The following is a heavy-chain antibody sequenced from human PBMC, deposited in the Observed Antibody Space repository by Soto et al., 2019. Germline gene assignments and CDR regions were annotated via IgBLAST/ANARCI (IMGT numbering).Heavy chain of an antibody. J-gene: IGHJ4*02. CDR3: ARDRGTGWYLFDY. V-gene: IGHV1-3*04. Sequence: GPVKVSCKASGYTFTSYAMHWVRQAPGQRLEWMGRINTGNGNTKYSQKFQDRVTITRDTSASTAYMEVSSLRSEDTALYYCARDRGTGWYLFDYWGQGALVTVSS. D-gene: IGHD6-19*01. CDR2: INTGNGNT. CDR1: GYTFTSYA.